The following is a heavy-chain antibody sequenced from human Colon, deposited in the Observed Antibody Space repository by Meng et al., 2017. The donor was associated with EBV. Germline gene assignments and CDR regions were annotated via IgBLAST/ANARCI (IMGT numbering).Heavy chain of an antibody. J-gene: IGHJ5*02. CDR3: ARRGPSGNFSP. CDR1: GGSFRDYY. V-gene: IGHV4-34*01. D-gene: IGHD3-10*01. CDR2: IDHRGNT. Sequence: QVQVRQWGTGPLKPSVTLSRSCVVDGGSFRDYYWTWIRHPPGKGLEWIGEIDHRGNTKYNPSLKSRVTISLDTSKKQFSLKVSSVTAADSAVYYCARRGPSGNFSPWSQGALVTVSS.